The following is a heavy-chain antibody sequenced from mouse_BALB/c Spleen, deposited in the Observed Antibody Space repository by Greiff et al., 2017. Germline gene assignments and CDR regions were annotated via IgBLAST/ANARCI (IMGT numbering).Heavy chain of an antibody. D-gene: IGHD2-1*01. CDR3: ARDEGYGNYQGAMDY. CDR1: GFTFSSYA. CDR2: ISSGGSYT. Sequence: EVQRVESGGGLVKPGGSLKLSCAASGFTFSSYAMSWVRQSPEKRLEWVAEISSGGSYTYYPDTVTGRITISRDNAKNTLYLEMSSLRSEDTAMYYCARDEGYGNYQGAMDYWGQGTSVTVSS. V-gene: IGHV5-9-4*01. J-gene: IGHJ4*01.